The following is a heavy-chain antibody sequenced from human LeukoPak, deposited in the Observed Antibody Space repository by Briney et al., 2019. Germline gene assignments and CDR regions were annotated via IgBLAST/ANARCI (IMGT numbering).Heavy chain of an antibody. J-gene: IGHJ4*02. V-gene: IGHV1-2*02. Sequence: ASVKVSCKASGYTFTGYYMHWIRQAPGQGLEWMGWIDPNSGGTNFAQKFQGRVTMTRDTSITTTYMELSRLRSDDTAMYYCVRDRGGLRRINWGQGTLVTVSS. CDR2: IDPNSGGT. CDR3: VRDRGGLRRIN. CDR1: GYTFTGYY. D-gene: IGHD4-17*01.